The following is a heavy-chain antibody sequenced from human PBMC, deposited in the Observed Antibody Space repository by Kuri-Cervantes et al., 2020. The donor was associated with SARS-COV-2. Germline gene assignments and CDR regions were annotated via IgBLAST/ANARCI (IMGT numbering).Heavy chain of an antibody. CDR3: ARAPSIAAAGTYGY. V-gene: IGHV1-18*01. Sequence: ASVKVSCKASGGTFSSYAISWVRQAPGQGLEWMGRISAYNGNTNYAQKLQGRVTMTTDTSTSTAYMELSSLRSEDTAVYYCARAPSIAAAGTYGYWGQGTLVTVSS. CDR1: GGTFSSYA. D-gene: IGHD6-13*01. J-gene: IGHJ4*02. CDR2: ISAYNGNT.